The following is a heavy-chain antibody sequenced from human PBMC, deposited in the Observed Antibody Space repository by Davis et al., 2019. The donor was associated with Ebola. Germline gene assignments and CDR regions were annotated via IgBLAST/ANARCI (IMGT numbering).Heavy chain of an antibody. CDR2: MNSDGSST. CDR1: GFTFSSYW. CDR3: ARGNRNCSGEICANWLDP. Sequence: PGGSLRLSCAASGFTFSSYWMHWVRHAPGKGLVWVSRMNSDGSSTSYAESVKGRFTISRDNAKNTLYLQMNSLRAEDTAVYYCARGNRNCSGEICANWLDPWGQGTLVTVSS. D-gene: IGHD2-15*01. J-gene: IGHJ5*02. V-gene: IGHV3-74*01.